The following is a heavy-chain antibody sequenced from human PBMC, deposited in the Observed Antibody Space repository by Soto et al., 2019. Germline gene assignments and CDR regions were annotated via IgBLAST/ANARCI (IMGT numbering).Heavy chain of an antibody. D-gene: IGHD3-16*01. CDR1: GYTFTGCD. Sequence: ASVKVSCKASGYTFTGCDIHWVRQAPGQGLEWMGWINPNSGGTNYAQKFQGWVTMTRDTSISTAYMELSRLRSDDTAVYYCARGPAGGAAFRVGWFDPWGQGTLVTVSS. CDR3: ARGPAGGAAFRVGWFDP. V-gene: IGHV1-2*04. J-gene: IGHJ5*02. CDR2: INPNSGGT.